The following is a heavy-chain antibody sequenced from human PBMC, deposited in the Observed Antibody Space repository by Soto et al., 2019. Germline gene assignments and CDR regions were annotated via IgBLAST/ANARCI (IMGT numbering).Heavy chain of an antibody. V-gene: IGHV1-18*01. CDR3: ARDPGWARGGSGWYNYYYYYMDV. CDR1: GYTFTSYG. Sequence: ASVKVSCKASGYTFTSYGISWVRQAPGQGLEWMGWISAYNGNTNYAQKLQGRVTMTTDTSTSTAYMELRSLRSDDTAVYYCARDPGWARGGSGWYNYYYYYMDVWGKGTTVTVSS. D-gene: IGHD6-19*01. J-gene: IGHJ6*03. CDR2: ISAYNGNT.